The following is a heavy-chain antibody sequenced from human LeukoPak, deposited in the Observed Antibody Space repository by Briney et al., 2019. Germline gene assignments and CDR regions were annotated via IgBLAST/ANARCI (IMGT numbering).Heavy chain of an antibody. V-gene: IGHV4-34*01. J-gene: IGHJ3*02. Sequence: SETLSLTCAVYGGSFNGYYWSWIRQPPGKGLEWIGEINHSGSTNYNPSLKSRVTISVDTSKNQFSLKLSSVTAADTAVYYCARDQSGSYPIWGQGTMVTVSS. CDR1: GGSFNGYY. CDR3: ARDQSGSYPI. CDR2: INHSGST. D-gene: IGHD1-26*01.